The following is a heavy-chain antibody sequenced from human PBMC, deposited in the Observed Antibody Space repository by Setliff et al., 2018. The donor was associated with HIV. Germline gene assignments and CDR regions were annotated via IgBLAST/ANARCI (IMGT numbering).Heavy chain of an antibody. CDR2: IHASGKT. CDR3: ARVPFTTGFDY. D-gene: IGHD3-3*01. CDR1: GDTGFY. Sequence: SETLSLTCTVSGDTGFYWNWIRQPPGKGLEWIGYIHASGKTNYNPSLKGRVTISLDTSKMQFSLHLTSVTAADTAVFYCARVPFTTGFDYWGQGILVTVSS. J-gene: IGHJ4*02. V-gene: IGHV4-4*09.